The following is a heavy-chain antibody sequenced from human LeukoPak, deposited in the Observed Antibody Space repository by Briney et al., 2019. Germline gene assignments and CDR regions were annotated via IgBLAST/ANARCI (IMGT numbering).Heavy chain of an antibody. V-gene: IGHV3-11*01. CDR1: GFTFSDYY. CDR3: AREGDMTTVTKSSNFDY. J-gene: IGHJ4*02. D-gene: IGHD4-17*01. CDR2: ISSSGSTI. Sequence: GGSLRLPCAASGFTFSDYYMSWIRQAPGKGLEWVSYISSSGSTIYYADSVKGRFTISRDNAKNSLYLQMNSLRAEDTAVYYCAREGDMTTVTKSSNFDYWGQGTLVTVSS.